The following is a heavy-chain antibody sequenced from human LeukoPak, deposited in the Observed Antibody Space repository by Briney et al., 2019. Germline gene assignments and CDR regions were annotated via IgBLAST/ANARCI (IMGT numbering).Heavy chain of an antibody. CDR2: ISYDGSNK. J-gene: IGHJ4*02. Sequence: PGGSLRLSCAASGFTFSSYAMHWVRQAPGKGLEWVAVISYDGSNKYYADSVKGRFTISRDNSKNTLYLQMNSLRAEDTAVYYCARVLLSYYYDSSGYYFDYWGQGTLVTVSS. D-gene: IGHD3-22*01. V-gene: IGHV3-30*01. CDR1: GFTFSSYA. CDR3: ARVLLSYYYDSSGYYFDY.